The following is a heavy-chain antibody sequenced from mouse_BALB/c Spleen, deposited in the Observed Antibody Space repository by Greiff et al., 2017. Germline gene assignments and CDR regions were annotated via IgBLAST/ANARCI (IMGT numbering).Heavy chain of an antibody. Sequence: VQLQQSGPGLVQPSQSLSITCTVSGFSLTSYGVHWVRQSPGKGLEWLGVIWSGGSTDYNAAFISRLSISKDNSKSQVFFKMNSLQADDTAIYYCVRKALNYDGDAMDYWGQGTSVTVSS. D-gene: IGHD2-4*01. J-gene: IGHJ4*01. CDR2: IWSGGST. V-gene: IGHV2-2-2*01. CDR1: GFSLTSYG. CDR3: VRKALNYDGDAMDY.